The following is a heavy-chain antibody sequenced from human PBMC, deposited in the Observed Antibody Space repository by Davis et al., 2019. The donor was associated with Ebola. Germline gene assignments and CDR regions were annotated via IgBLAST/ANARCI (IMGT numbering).Heavy chain of an antibody. CDR1: GFTFSSYG. V-gene: IGHV3-33*06. Sequence: PGGSLRLSCAASGFTFSSYGMHWVRQAPGKGLEWVAVIWYDGSNKYYADSVKGRFTISRDNSKHTLYLQMNSLRAEDTAVYYCAKVMEVEDVDIVASIRDGMDVWGQGTTVTVSS. D-gene: IGHD5-12*01. CDR2: IWYDGSNK. CDR3: AKVMEVEDVDIVASIRDGMDV. J-gene: IGHJ6*02.